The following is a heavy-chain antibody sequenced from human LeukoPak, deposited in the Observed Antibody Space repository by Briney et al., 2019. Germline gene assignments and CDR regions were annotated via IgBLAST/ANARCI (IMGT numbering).Heavy chain of an antibody. Sequence: PGGSLRLSCAASGFTVSSNYMSWVRQAPGKGLEWVSVIYSGGSTYYADSVKGRFTISRDNSKNTLYLQMISLRAEDTAVYYCAREGSDFWSNYPDYRGQGTLVTVSA. V-gene: IGHV3-66*01. CDR2: IYSGGST. CDR1: GFTVSSNY. D-gene: IGHD3-3*01. J-gene: IGHJ4*02. CDR3: AREGSDFWSNYPDY.